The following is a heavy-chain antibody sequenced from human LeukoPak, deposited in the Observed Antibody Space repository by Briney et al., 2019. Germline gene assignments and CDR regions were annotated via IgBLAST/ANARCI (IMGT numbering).Heavy chain of an antibody. J-gene: IGHJ4*02. CDR2: ISSSSSTI. CDR1: GFTFSSYS. V-gene: IGHV3-48*02. D-gene: IGHD3-16*01. Sequence: GGSLRLSCAASGFTFSSYSMNCVCQAPGKGLEWVSYISSSSSTIYYADSVKGRFTISRDNAKNSLYLQMNSLRDEDTAVYYCARVTIMGLDYWGQGTLVTVSS. CDR3: ARVTIMGLDY.